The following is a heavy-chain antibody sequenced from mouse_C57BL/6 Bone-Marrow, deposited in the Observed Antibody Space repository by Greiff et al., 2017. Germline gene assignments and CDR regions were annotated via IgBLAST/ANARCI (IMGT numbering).Heavy chain of an antibody. D-gene: IGHD1-1*01. Sequence: VQLQQSGAELVKPGASVKVSCKASGYTFTSYWMHWVKQRPGQGLEWIGRIHPSDSDTNYNQKFKGKATLTVDKSASTAYMQLSSLTSEDSAVLYCANGITTVGGFAYWGQGTLVTVSA. CDR2: IHPSDSDT. CDR1: GYTFTSYW. V-gene: IGHV1-74*01. CDR3: ANGITTVGGFAY. J-gene: IGHJ3*01.